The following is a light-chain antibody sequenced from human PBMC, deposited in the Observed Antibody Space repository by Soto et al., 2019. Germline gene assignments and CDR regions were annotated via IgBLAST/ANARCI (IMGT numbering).Light chain of an antibody. CDR3: QTWGTGVQV. CDR1: SGHTTYA. V-gene: IGLV4-69*01. Sequence: QPVLTQSPSASASLGASVKLTCTLNSGHTTYAIAWHQQQPEKGPRYLMKVNGDGRHNKGDGIPDRFSGSSSGAERYLTISSLLSEDGGDYYCQTWGTGVQVFGGGTKLTVL. CDR2: VNGDGRH. J-gene: IGLJ3*02.